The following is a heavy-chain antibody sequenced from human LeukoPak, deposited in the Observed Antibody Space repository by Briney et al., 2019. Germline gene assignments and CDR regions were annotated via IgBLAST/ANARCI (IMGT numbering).Heavy chain of an antibody. CDR3: ARDRDIVVVPARRYYYYYMDV. J-gene: IGHJ6*03. CDR2: IYYSGST. V-gene: IGHV4-59*12. D-gene: IGHD2-2*01. CDR1: GGSISSYY. Sequence: SETLSLTCTVSGGSISSYYWSWIRQPPGKGLEWIGYIYYSGSTNYNPSLKSRVTMSVDTSKNQFSLKLSSVTAADTAVYYCARDRDIVVVPARRYYYYYMDVWGKGTTVTVSS.